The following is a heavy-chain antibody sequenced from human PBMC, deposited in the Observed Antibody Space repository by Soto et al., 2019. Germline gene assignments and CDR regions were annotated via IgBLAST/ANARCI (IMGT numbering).Heavy chain of an antibody. Sequence: LRLSCAASGFTFSSYSMNWVRQAPGKGLEWVSSISSSSSYIYYADSVKGRFTISRDNAKNSLYLQMNSLRAEDTAVYYCARDLGGYCSGGSCPSYWYYGMDVWGQGTTVTVSS. CDR2: ISSSSSYI. J-gene: IGHJ6*02. V-gene: IGHV3-21*01. CDR3: ARDLGGYCSGGSCPSYWYYGMDV. D-gene: IGHD2-15*01. CDR1: GFTFSSYS.